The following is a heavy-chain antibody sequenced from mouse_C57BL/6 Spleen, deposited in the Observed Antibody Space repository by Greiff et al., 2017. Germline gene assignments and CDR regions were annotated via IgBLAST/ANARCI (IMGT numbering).Heavy chain of an antibody. Sequence: VQLQQSGPELVKPGASVKMSCKASGYTFTDYNMHWVKQSHGKSLEWIGYINPNNGGTSYNQKFKGKATLTVNKSSSTAYMELRSLTSEDSAVYYCAKPYYYGTPMDYWGQGTSVTVSS. V-gene: IGHV1-22*01. D-gene: IGHD1-1*01. CDR2: INPNNGGT. J-gene: IGHJ4*01. CDR3: AKPYYYGTPMDY. CDR1: GYTFTDYN.